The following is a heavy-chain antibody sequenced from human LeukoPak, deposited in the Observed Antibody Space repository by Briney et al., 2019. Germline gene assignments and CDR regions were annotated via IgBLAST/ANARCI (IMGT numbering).Heavy chain of an antibody. V-gene: IGHV4-61*02. Sequence: SETLSLTCTVSGGSISSGSYYWSWIRQPAGKGLEWIGRIYTSGSTNYNPSLKSRVTISVDTSKNQFSLKLSSVTAADTAVYYCARVVGAKFDYWGQGTLVTVSS. J-gene: IGHJ4*02. CDR3: ARVVGAKFDY. CDR1: GGSISSGSYY. CDR2: IYTSGST. D-gene: IGHD1-26*01.